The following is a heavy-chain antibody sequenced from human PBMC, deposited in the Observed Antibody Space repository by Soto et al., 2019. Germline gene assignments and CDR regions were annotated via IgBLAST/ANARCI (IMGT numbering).Heavy chain of an antibody. D-gene: IGHD1-1*01. J-gene: IGHJ6*02. V-gene: IGHV1-69*13. CDR2: IIPIFGTA. CDR3: ARRFSLEPTGYYYYGMDV. Sequence: ASVKVSCKASGGTFSSYAISWVRQAPGQGLEWMGGIIPIFGTANYAQKFQGRVTITADESTSTAYMELSSLRSEDTAVYYCARRFSLEPTGYYYYGMDVWGQGTTVTVSS. CDR1: GGTFSSYA.